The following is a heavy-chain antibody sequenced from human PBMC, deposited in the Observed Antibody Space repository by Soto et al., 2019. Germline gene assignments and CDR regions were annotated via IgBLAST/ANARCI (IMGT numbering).Heavy chain of an antibody. D-gene: IGHD1-20*01. V-gene: IGHV3-33*01. CDR2: IWYDGSNK. Sequence: QVQLVESGGGVVQPGRSLRLSCAASGFTFSSYGMHWVRQAPGKGLEWVAVIWYDGSNKYYADSVKGRFTISRDNSKNTLYLQMNSLRAEDTAVYYCARTRTTIKDDFDYWGQGTLVTVSS. CDR3: ARTRTTIKDDFDY. J-gene: IGHJ4*02. CDR1: GFTFSSYG.